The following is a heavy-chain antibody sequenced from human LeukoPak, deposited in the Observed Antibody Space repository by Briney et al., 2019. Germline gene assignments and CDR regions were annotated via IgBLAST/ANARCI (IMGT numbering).Heavy chain of an antibody. J-gene: IGHJ5*02. Sequence: ETLSLTCTVSGGSISSYYWSWVRQAPGKGLEWVSAISGSGGSTYYADSVKGRFTISRDNSKNPLYLQMHSLRAEDPAVYYCAKDRDPGFWLGWFDPWGPGTLVTVSS. CDR2: ISGSGGST. CDR1: GGSISSYY. D-gene: IGHD3-10*01. V-gene: IGHV3-23*01. CDR3: AKDRDPGFWLGWFDP.